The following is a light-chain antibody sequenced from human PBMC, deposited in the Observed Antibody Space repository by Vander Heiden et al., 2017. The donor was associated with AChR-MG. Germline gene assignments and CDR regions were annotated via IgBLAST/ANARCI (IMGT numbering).Light chain of an antibody. Sequence: DIVMTQSPLSLAVAPREPAAIACRSSQRRLNRNGYNYLDWYLQKPGQSPQLLIYLGSNRASGVPDRFSGSGSGTDFTLNISRVEAEDVGVYYCMQALKKELTFGGGTKVEIK. V-gene: IGKV2-28*01. CDR3: MQALKKELT. CDR1: QRRLNRNGYNY. CDR2: LGS. J-gene: IGKJ4*01.